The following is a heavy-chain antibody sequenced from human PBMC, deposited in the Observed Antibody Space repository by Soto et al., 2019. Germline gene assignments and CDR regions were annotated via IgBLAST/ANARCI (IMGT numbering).Heavy chain of an antibody. CDR2: IYHSGST. J-gene: IGHJ4*02. Sequence: SETLSLTCIVSGDSVSSGSYYWSWIRQPPGKGLEWIGHIYHSGSTNYSPSLKSRVTISVDTSKNQFSLELSSVTAADTALYYCVRGGFHRGNYYIFDYWGQGALVTVSS. V-gene: IGHV4-61*01. CDR1: GDSVSSGSYY. D-gene: IGHD3-22*01. CDR3: VRGGFHRGNYYIFDY.